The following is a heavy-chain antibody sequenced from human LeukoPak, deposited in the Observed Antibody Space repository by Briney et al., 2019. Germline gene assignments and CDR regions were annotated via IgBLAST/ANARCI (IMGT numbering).Heavy chain of an antibody. CDR2: IYTSGIT. V-gene: IGHV4-4*07. CDR1: GFTFSNAW. Sequence: GSLRLSCAASGFTFSNAWMSWIRQPAGKGLEWIGRIYTSGITNYNPSLKSRVTMSVDTSKNQFSLNLNSVTAADTAVYYCARSEVGATKQWDNWGQGTLVTVSS. CDR3: ARSEVGATKQWDN. J-gene: IGHJ4*02. D-gene: IGHD1-26*01.